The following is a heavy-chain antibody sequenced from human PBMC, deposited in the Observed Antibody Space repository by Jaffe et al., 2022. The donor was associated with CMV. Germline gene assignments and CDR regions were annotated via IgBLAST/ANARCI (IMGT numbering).Heavy chain of an antibody. V-gene: IGHV5-51*01. J-gene: IGHJ2*01. CDR1: GYSFTSYW. CDR2: IYPGDSDT. Sequence: EVQLVQSGAEVKKPGESLKISCKGSGYSFTSYWIGWVRQMPGKGLEWMGIIYPGDSDTRYSPSFQGQVTISADKSISTAYLQWSSLKASDTAMYYCARQLVELSPGWEWYFDLWGRGTLVTVSS. CDR3: ARQLVELSPGWEWYFDL. D-gene: IGHD2-15*01.